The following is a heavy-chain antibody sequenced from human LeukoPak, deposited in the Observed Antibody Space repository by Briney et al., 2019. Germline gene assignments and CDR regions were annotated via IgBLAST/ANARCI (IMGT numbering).Heavy chain of an antibody. D-gene: IGHD2-15*01. CDR3: ARHREKREYCSGGSCYVLYFAY. Sequence: PSETLSLTCTVSGGSIRSYYWSWIRQPPGKGLEWIGYIYYSGSTNYNPSLKSRVTISVDTSKNQFSLKLSSETAADTAVYYCARHREKREYCSGGSCYVLYFAYWGQGTLVTVSS. CDR1: GGSIRSYY. J-gene: IGHJ4*02. V-gene: IGHV4-59*08. CDR2: IYYSGST.